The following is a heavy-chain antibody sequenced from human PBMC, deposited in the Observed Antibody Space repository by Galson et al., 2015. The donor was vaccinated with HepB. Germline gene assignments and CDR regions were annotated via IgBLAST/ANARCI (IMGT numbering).Heavy chain of an antibody. CDR3: AIAYEMDTLFLGYDAFDI. V-gene: IGHV3-23*01. CDR2: TSGGGGST. CDR1: GFTFSRYG. D-gene: IGHD5-24*01. Sequence: SLRLSCAVSGFTFSRYGMRWVRQAPGKGLEWVGGTSGGGGSTCYADAVKGRVTISRDKSKNTLYLEMNSLRADDTAVYYCAIAYEMDTLFLGYDAFDIRGQGTMVTVSS. J-gene: IGHJ3*02.